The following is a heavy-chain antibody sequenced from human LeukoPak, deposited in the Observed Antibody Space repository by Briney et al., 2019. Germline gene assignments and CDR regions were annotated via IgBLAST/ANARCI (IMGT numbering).Heavy chain of an antibody. V-gene: IGHV3-48*03. CDR1: GFTFSVYE. D-gene: IGHD3-22*01. Sequence: GGSLRLSCAASGFTFSVYEMNWVRQAPGKGLEWVSYISSSGSTIYYADSVKGRFTISRDNAKNSLYLQMSSLRAEDTAVYYCTRETYYYHSSGYYVYYFDNWGQGALVTVSS. CDR2: ISSSGSTI. J-gene: IGHJ4*02. CDR3: TRETYYYHSSGYYVYYFDN.